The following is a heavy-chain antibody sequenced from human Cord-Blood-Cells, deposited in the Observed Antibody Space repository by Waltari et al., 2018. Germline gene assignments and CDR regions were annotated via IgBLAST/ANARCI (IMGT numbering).Heavy chain of an antibody. CDR3: ARDLESIAARHPTPYNWFDP. CDR1: GGSISSYY. J-gene: IGHJ5*02. D-gene: IGHD6-6*01. Sequence: QVQLQESGPGLVKPSETLSLTCTVSGGSISSYYWSWIRQPAGKGREWIGRIYTSGSTNDNPSLKGRVTMSVDTSKNQFSLKLSSVTAADTAVYYCARDLESIAARHPTPYNWFDPWGQGTLVTVSS. CDR2: IYTSGST. V-gene: IGHV4-4*07.